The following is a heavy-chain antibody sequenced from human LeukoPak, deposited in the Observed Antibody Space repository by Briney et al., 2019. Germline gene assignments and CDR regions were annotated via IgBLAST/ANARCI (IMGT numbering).Heavy chain of an antibody. CDR3: ASHRYCSGGSCYGEASDI. CDR2: IYPGDSDT. Sequence: GESLKISCKGSGYSFTSYWIGWVRQMPGKGLEWMGIIYPGDSDTRYSPSFQGQVTISADKSISTAYLQWSSLKASDTAMYYCASHRYCSGGSCYGEASDIWGQGTMVTVSS. J-gene: IGHJ3*02. CDR1: GYSFTSYW. V-gene: IGHV5-51*01. D-gene: IGHD2-15*01.